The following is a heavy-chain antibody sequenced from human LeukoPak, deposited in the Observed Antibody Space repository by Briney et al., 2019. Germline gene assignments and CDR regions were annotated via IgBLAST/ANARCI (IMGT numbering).Heavy chain of an antibody. Sequence: GGSLRLSCAASGFTFSSYAMHWVRQAPGKGLEWVAVISYDGSNKYYADSVKGRFTISRDNSKNTLYLQMNSLRAEDTAVYYCARGLESLGVGYFDYWGQGTLVTVSS. J-gene: IGHJ4*02. CDR2: ISYDGSNK. CDR3: ARGLESLGVGYFDY. CDR1: GFTFSSYA. D-gene: IGHD2-15*01. V-gene: IGHV3-30-3*01.